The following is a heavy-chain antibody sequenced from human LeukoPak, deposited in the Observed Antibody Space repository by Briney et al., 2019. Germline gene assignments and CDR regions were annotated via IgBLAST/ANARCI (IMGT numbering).Heavy chain of an antibody. Sequence: SETLSLTCTVSGGSISSGGYYWSWIRQPPGKGLEWIGYIYHSGSTYYNPSLKSRVTISVDRSKNQFSLKLSSVTAADTAVYYCARGIVGATGLDYWGQGTLSPSPQ. D-gene: IGHD1-26*01. CDR1: GGSISSGGYY. J-gene: IGHJ4*02. CDR2: IYHSGST. V-gene: IGHV4-30-2*01. CDR3: ARGIVGATGLDY.